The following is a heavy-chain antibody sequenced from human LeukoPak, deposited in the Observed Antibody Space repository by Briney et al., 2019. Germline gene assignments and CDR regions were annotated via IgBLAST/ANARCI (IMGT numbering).Heavy chain of an antibody. V-gene: IGHV1-2*02. J-gene: IGHJ5*02. D-gene: IGHD2-21*01. Sequence: ASVKVSCKTSGYSFTDYYIHWVRQAPGQGLEWMGWINPNSGGTSSAQKFQGRVTMTRDTSITTVYMEMNWLTSDDTAIYYCARADRLHGGPYLIGPWGQGTLVTVSS. CDR2: INPNSGGT. CDR1: GYSFTDYY. CDR3: ARADRLHGGPYLIGP.